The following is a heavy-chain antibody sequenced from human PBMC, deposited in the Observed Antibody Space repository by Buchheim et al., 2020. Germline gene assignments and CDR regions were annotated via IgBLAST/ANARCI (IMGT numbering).Heavy chain of an antibody. Sequence: QVQLVQSGAEVKKPGASVKVSCKASGYTFTRYAMHWVRQAPGQGPEWMGWINAGTGYTKFSQNFQGRVTITRDTSANTAYMELSSLRSEDTAVYYCAREVTADWNYCDYWGQGTL. V-gene: IGHV1-3*01. D-gene: IGHD1-1*01. CDR2: INAGTGYT. CDR3: AREVTADWNYCDY. CDR1: GYTFTRYA. J-gene: IGHJ4*02.